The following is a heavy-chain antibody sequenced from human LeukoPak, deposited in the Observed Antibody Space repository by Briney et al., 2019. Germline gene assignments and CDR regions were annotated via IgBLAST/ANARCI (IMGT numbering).Heavy chain of an antibody. CDR3: AKDLGRYRNNFFDY. CDR1: GFTFSSHA. CDR2: IGGSGGIT. V-gene: IGHV3-23*01. J-gene: IGHJ4*02. D-gene: IGHD1-26*01. Sequence: QSGGSLRLSCAASGFTFSSHAMNWVRQAPGKGLEWVSLIGGSGGITYYADSVKGRFTISRDNSKNTLYLQMNSLRADDTAVYYCAKDLGRYRNNFFDYWGQGNLVTVSS.